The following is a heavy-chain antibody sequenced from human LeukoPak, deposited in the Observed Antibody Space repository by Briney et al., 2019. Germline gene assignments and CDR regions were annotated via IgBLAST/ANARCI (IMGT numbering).Heavy chain of an antibody. Sequence: QTGGSLRLSCAASGFTFSSYWMNWVRQAPGKGLEWVASIKQDGSEKHYVDSVKGRFTISRDNAKNSLYLQVNSLRAEDTAVYYCVRDLGYYYGSGSANYGMDVWGPGTTVTVSS. CDR2: IKQDGSEK. V-gene: IGHV3-7*01. D-gene: IGHD3-10*01. CDR3: VRDLGYYYGSGSANYGMDV. CDR1: GFTFSSYW. J-gene: IGHJ6*02.